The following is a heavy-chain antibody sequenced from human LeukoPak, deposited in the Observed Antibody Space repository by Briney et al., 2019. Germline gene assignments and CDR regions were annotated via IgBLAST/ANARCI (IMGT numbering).Heavy chain of an antibody. J-gene: IGHJ4*02. CDR3: ARDQAVGATDY. Sequence: ASVKVSCKASGYTFNGYYIHWVRQAPGQGLEWMGWINPNSGGTNYAQKFQGRVTMTRDTSISTAYMELSRLRSDDTAVYYCARDQAVGATDYWGQGTLVTVSS. D-gene: IGHD1-26*01. V-gene: IGHV1-2*02. CDR2: INPNSGGT. CDR1: GYTFNGYY.